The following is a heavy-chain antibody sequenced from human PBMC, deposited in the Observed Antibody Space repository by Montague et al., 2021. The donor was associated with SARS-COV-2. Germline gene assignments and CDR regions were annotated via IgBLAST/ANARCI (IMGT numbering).Heavy chain of an antibody. CDR1: GDSISNYS. CDR3: ARHLRVTTVTSHMYHYAMDV. D-gene: IGHD4-11*01. Sequence: SETLSLTCSVSGDSISNYSWSWIRQSPGKGLEWIEYIYYSGSTNYNPSLTSRVTMSVGTSKNQVSLKLTPVTAADTAVYYCARHLRVTTVTSHMYHYAMDVWGQGTTVTVSS. CDR2: IYYSGST. J-gene: IGHJ6*02. V-gene: IGHV4-59*08.